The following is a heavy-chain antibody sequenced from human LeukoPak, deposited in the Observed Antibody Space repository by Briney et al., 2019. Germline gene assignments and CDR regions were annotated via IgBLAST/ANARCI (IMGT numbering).Heavy chain of an antibody. D-gene: IGHD3-9*01. J-gene: IGHJ4*02. Sequence: GGSLRLSCAASGFTFSSYAMSWVRQAPGKGLEWVSAISGSGGSTYYADSVKGRFTISRDNSKNTLYLQKNSLRAEDTAVYYCAKGYDILTGYYNTPLSTNFDYWGQGTLVTVPS. CDR2: ISGSGGST. V-gene: IGHV3-23*01. CDR1: GFTFSSYA. CDR3: AKGYDILTGYYNTPLSTNFDY.